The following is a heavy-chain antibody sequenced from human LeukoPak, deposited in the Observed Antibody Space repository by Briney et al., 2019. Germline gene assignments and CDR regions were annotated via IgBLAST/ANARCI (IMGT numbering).Heavy chain of an antibody. D-gene: IGHD1/OR15-1a*01. CDR1: GFTFSDYG. V-gene: IGHV3-33*01. CDR2: IWYDGYNK. CDR3: ATGGRSGVALEQ. J-gene: IGHJ4*02. Sequence: PGGSLRLSCTASGFTFSDYGMHWVRQAPGKGLEWVAIIWYDGYNKYYADSVMGRFTISRDNSKTTLFLQMNSLKAEDTAVYYFATGGRSGVALEQWGQGTLVTVSS.